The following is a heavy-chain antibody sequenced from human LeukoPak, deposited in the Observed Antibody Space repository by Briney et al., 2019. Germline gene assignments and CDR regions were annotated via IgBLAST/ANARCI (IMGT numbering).Heavy chain of an antibody. D-gene: IGHD5/OR15-5a*01. Sequence: GGALQLSCEASGFPFNNYAMSWVRRAPGKGLEWGAATVGGRADTYDADSGKGRFTISRDNCKKTLYLQMNSLRAEDTAVYYCAGSVYYDQDAFDIWGQGTMVTVSS. CDR3: AGSVYYDQDAFDI. V-gene: IGHV3-23*01. J-gene: IGHJ3*02. CDR2: TVGGRADT. CDR1: GFPFNNYA.